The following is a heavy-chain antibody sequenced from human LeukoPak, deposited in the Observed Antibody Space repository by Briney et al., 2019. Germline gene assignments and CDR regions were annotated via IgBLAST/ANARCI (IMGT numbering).Heavy chain of an antibody. CDR2: ISSSSTTI. Sequence: GGSLRLSCAASGFTFSSHSLNWVRQAPGKGLEWVSYISSSSTTIYYADSVKGRFTISRDNAKNSLYLQMNSLRDEDTAVYYCASKSTGYNYGHNWFDPWGQGTLVTVSS. CDR1: GFTFSSHS. V-gene: IGHV3-48*02. D-gene: IGHD5-18*01. CDR3: ASKSTGYNYGHNWFDP. J-gene: IGHJ5*02.